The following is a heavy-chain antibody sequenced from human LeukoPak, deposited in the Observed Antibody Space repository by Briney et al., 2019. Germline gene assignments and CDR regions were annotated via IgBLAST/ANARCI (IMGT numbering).Heavy chain of an antibody. CDR3: AKDVTTTSDY. Sequence: GGSLRLSCAASGFTFSSYGMHWVRQAPGKGLEWVAFIRYDGSKKYYADSVKGRFTISRDNSKNTLYLQMNSLRAEGTAVYYCAKDVTTTSDYWGQGTLVTVSS. D-gene: IGHD1-1*01. V-gene: IGHV3-30*02. CDR1: GFTFSSYG. J-gene: IGHJ4*02. CDR2: IRYDGSKK.